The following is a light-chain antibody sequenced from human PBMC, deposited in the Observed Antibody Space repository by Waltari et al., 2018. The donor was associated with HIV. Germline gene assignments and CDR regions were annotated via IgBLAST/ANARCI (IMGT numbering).Light chain of an antibody. J-gene: IGLJ3*02. CDR2: SNN. V-gene: IGLV1-44*01. CDR3: AAWDDSLNGPV. Sequence: QRVTISCSGSSSNIGSNTVNWYQQLPGTAPKLLTYSNNQRPSGVPDRFSGSKSGTSASLAISGLQSEDEADYYCAAWDDSLNGPVFGGGTKLTVL. CDR1: SSNIGSNT.